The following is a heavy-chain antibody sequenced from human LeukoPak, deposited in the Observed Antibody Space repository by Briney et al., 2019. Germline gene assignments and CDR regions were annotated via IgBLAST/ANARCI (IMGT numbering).Heavy chain of an antibody. V-gene: IGHV3-53*01. CDR1: GFTVSSNY. Sequence: GGSLRLSCAASGFTVSSNYMSWVRQAPGKGLEWVSVIYSGGSTYYADSVKGRFTISRDSSKNTLYLQMNSLRAEDTAVYYCARDHDGSGFDYWGQGTLVTVSS. CDR3: ARDHDGSGFDY. D-gene: IGHD3-10*01. CDR2: IYSGGST. J-gene: IGHJ4*02.